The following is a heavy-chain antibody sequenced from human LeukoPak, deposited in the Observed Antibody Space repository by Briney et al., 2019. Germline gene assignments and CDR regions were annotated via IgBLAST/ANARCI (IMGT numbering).Heavy chain of an antibody. Sequence: GASLRLSCAASGFTFSSYSMNWVRQAPGKGLEWVSSISSSSSYIYYADSVKGRFTISRDNAKNSLYLQVSSLRAEDTAVYYCASGAAGDYWGQGTLVTVSS. D-gene: IGHD3-16*01. V-gene: IGHV3-21*01. CDR3: ASGAAGDY. J-gene: IGHJ4*02. CDR1: GFTFSSYS. CDR2: ISSSSSYI.